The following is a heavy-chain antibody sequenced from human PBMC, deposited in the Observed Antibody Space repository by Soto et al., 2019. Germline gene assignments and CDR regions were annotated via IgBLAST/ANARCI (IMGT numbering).Heavy chain of an antibody. CDR3: ARERQGRYSSGWYNWFDP. Sequence: GGSLRLSCAASGFTVSSNYMSWVRQAPGKGLEWVSVIYSGGSTYYADSVKGRFTISRHNSKNTLYLQMNSLRAEDTAVYYCARERQGRYSSGWYNWFDPWGQGTLVTVSS. D-gene: IGHD6-19*01. CDR1: GFTVSSNY. CDR2: IYSGGST. J-gene: IGHJ5*02. V-gene: IGHV3-53*04.